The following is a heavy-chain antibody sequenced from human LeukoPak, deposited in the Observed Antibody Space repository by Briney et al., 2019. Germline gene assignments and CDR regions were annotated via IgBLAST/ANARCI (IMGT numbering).Heavy chain of an antibody. J-gene: IGHJ4*02. D-gene: IGHD3-16*02. Sequence: PSGTLSLTCAVSGGSISSSNWWSWVRQPPGKGLEWIGYIYYSGSTNYNPSLKSRVTISVDTSKNQFSLKLSSVTAADTAVYYCAREIPYDYVWGSYRAFDYWGQGTLVTVSS. CDR3: AREIPYDYVWGSYRAFDY. V-gene: IGHV4-4*02. CDR2: IYYSGST. CDR1: GGSISSSNW.